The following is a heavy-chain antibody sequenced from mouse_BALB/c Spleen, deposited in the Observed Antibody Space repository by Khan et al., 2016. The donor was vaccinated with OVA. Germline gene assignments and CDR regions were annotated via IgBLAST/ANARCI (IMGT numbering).Heavy chain of an antibody. CDR2: LSSGRYYT. CDR1: GFPFRSYS. D-gene: IGHD4-1*01. V-gene: IGHV5-6*01. Sequence: EVELVESGGDLVKPGGSLKFSCAAYGFPFRSYSMFWVRPTPDKRLEWVATLSSGRYYTYYSHNVKGRFIIHRDHAKNTLYLQMRSLKSEDTAMYYCASHLTGSFAYWGQGTRVTVSA. J-gene: IGHJ3*01. CDR3: ASHLTGSFAY.